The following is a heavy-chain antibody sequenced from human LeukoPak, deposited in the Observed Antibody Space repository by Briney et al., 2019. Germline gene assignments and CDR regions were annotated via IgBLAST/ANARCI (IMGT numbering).Heavy chain of an antibody. Sequence: PSETLSLTCTVSGASIRSYYWTWIRQPPGKGLEWIGYVYHSGSTNYNPSLKSRVTISVDTSKNQFSLKLSSVTAADTAVYYCARVCEEVTPHEIYYFDYWGQGTLVTVSS. CDR1: GASIRSYY. J-gene: IGHJ4*02. CDR2: VYHSGST. D-gene: IGHD5-18*01. CDR3: ARVCEEVTPHEIYYFDY. V-gene: IGHV4-59*08.